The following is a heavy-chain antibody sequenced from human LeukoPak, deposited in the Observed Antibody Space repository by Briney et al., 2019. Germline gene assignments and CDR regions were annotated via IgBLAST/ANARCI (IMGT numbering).Heavy chain of an antibody. D-gene: IGHD6-13*01. CDR2: IYYSGST. CDR1: GGSISSYY. J-gene: IGHJ4*02. CDR3: ARQGIAPYYFDY. V-gene: IGHV4-59*08. Sequence: SETLSLTCTVSGGSISSYYWSWIRQPPGKGLEWIGYIYYSGSTNYNPSLKSRVTISVDTSKNQFSLKLSSVTAADTAVYYCARQGIAPYYFDYWGQGTLVTVSS.